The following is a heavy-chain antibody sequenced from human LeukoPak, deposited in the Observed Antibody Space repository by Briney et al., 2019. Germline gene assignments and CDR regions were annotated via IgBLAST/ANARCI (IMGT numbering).Heavy chain of an antibody. CDR1: GGSISSSGYY. CDR3: ARHVPDCGGDFVWFDP. CDR2: IYYIRTT. Sequence: SETLSLTCTVSGGSISSSGYYWDWIRQPPGKGLQWIGSIYYIRTTYYNPSLKSRFTISVETSKNQFSLRLSSVTAADTSVYYCARHVPDCGGDFVWFDPWGQGTLVTVSS. J-gene: IGHJ5*02. D-gene: IGHD2-21*02. V-gene: IGHV4-39*01.